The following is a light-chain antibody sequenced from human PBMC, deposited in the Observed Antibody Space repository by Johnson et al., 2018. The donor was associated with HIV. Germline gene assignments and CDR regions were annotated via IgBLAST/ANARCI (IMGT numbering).Light chain of an antibody. CDR2: ENN. Sequence: QSILTQPPSVSAAPGQKVTISCSGSSSNIGNNYVSWYQQFPGTAPKLLIYENNKRPSGIPDRFSGSKSGTSATLAITGLQTGDEADYYCGAWDSSLSAYVFGTGTQVTV. J-gene: IGLJ1*01. CDR3: GAWDSSLSAYV. CDR1: SSNIGNNY. V-gene: IGLV1-51*02.